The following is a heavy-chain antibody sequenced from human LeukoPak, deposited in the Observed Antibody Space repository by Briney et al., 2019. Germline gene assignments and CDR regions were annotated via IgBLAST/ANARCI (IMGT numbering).Heavy chain of an antibody. V-gene: IGHV4-59*01. D-gene: IGHD6-6*01. Sequence: SETLSLTCTVSGGSISSYYWSWIRQPPGKGLEWIGYIYYSGSTNYNPSLKSRVTISVDTSKNQFSLKLSSVTAADTAVYYCARADSSSSRFDYGGQGTLVTVSS. CDR1: GGSISSYY. J-gene: IGHJ4*02. CDR3: ARADSSSSRFDY. CDR2: IYYSGST.